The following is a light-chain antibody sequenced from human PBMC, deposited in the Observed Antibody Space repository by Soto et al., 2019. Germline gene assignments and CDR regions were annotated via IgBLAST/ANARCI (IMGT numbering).Light chain of an antibody. Sequence: DIRMTQSPSSLSASVGDRVTITCRASQGISNYLAWYQQKQGKVLKLLIYAASTLQSGIPSRFSGSGSGTDFTLTISSLQPEDVATYYCQKYNSAPHTFGQGTKLEIK. CDR1: QGISNY. CDR2: AAS. CDR3: QKYNSAPHT. V-gene: IGKV1-27*01. J-gene: IGKJ2*01.